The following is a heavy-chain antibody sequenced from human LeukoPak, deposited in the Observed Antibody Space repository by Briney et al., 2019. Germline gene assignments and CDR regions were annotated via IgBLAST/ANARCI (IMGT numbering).Heavy chain of an antibody. V-gene: IGHV1-46*01. CDR1: GYTFTSYN. CDR2: TDPRGDST. J-gene: IGHJ4*02. CDR3: ARAGAVSKYIFDI. D-gene: IGHD2-2*01. Sequence: ASVKVSCKASGYTFTSYNLHWVRQAPGQGPEWMGMTDPRGDSTYYAQKFQGRLTVTTDTSTSTVYMELSRLRSDETAVYYCARAGAVSKYIFDIWGQGTLVTVSS.